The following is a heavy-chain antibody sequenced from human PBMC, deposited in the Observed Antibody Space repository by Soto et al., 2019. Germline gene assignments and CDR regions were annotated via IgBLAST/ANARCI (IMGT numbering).Heavy chain of an antibody. CDR3: AILRGYGDYYWYFDL. V-gene: IGHV4-39*01. CDR1: GGSISSSSYY. D-gene: IGHD4-17*01. CDR2: IYYSGST. J-gene: IGHJ2*01. Sequence: QLQLQESGPGLVKPSETLSLTCTVSGGSISSSSYYWGWIRQPPGKGLEWIGSIYYSGSTYYNPSLKSRVTISVETSKNQSSRKLSSVTAADTAVYYCAILRGYGDYYWYFDLWGRGTLVTVSS.